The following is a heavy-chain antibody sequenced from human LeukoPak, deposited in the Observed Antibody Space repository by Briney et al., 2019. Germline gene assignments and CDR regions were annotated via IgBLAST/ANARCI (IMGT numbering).Heavy chain of an antibody. CDR3: ARRLLWFGYNPNWFDP. V-gene: IGHV4-34*01. CDR1: GGSFSGYY. Sequence: PSETLSLTCAVYGGSFSGYYWSWIRQPPGKGLEWIGEINHSGSTNYNPSLKSRVTISVDTSKNQFSLKLSSVTAADTAVYYCARRLLWFGYNPNWFDPWGQGTLVTVSS. D-gene: IGHD3-10*01. CDR2: INHSGST. J-gene: IGHJ5*02.